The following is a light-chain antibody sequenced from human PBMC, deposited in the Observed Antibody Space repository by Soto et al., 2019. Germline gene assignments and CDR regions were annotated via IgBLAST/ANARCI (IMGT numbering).Light chain of an antibody. J-gene: IGKJ1*01. Sequence: DIQMTQSPSTLSASVGDRVTIICRASQSISSWLAWYQHKPGKAXKLLIYDASSLESGVPSRFSGTASGTDFTLTIRRLQPEDFATYYGQQYNSYSPWTFGQGTKVDI. V-gene: IGKV1-5*02. CDR3: QQYNSYSPWT. CDR2: DAS. CDR1: QSISSW.